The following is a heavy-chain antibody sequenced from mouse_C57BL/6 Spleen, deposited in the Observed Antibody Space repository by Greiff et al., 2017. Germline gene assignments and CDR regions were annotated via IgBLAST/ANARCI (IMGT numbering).Heavy chain of an antibody. V-gene: IGHV6-3*01. D-gene: IGHD4-1*01. CDR3: TLTGNVYYFDY. J-gene: IGHJ2*01. Sequence: DVMLVESGGGLVQPGGSMKLSCVASGFTFSNYWMNWVRQSPEKGLEWVAQIRLKSDNYATHYAESVKGRFTISRDDSKSSVYLQMNNLRAEDTGIYYCTLTGNVYYFDYWGQGTTLTVSS. CDR1: GFTFSNYW. CDR2: IRLKSDNYAT.